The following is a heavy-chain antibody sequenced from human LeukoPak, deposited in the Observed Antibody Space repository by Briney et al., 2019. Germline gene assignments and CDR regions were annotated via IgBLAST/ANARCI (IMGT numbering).Heavy chain of an antibody. Sequence: GGSLRLSCEASGFTFSSYWMHWVRQAPGKGLVWVSRINSDGSSASYADSVKGRLTISRDDAKNTLDLQMNSLRAEDTALYYCARDYCSGGSCYLFDYWGQGTLVTVSS. CDR3: ARDYCSGGSCYLFDY. J-gene: IGHJ4*02. CDR1: GFTFSSYW. V-gene: IGHV3-74*01. D-gene: IGHD2-15*01. CDR2: INSDGSSA.